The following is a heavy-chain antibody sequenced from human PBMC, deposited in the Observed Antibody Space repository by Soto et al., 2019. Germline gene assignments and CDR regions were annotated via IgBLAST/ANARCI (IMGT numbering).Heavy chain of an antibody. CDR3: ATYYYDSSGYYPSY. J-gene: IGHJ4*02. Sequence: SETLSLTCAVSGGSISSSNWWTWVRQPPGKGLEWVGEIYHSGSTNYNPSLKSRVTISKDNSKNQFSLKLSSVTAADTAVYYCATYYYDSSGYYPSYWGQGTLVTVSS. CDR2: IYHSGST. V-gene: IGHV4-4*02. D-gene: IGHD3-22*01. CDR1: GGSISSSNW.